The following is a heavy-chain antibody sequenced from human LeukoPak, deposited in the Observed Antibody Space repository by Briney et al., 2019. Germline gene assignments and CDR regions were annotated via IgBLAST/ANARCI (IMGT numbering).Heavy chain of an antibody. J-gene: IGHJ4*02. V-gene: IGHV3-7*01. CDR3: ARDRGYSTFDY. Sequence: GGSLRLSCAASGFTFSNYWMSWVRQAPGKGLEWVANIEQDGGEKNYVDSVRGRFTISRDNARNSLYLQMNSLRAEDTAVYYCARDRGYSTFDYWGQGTLVTVSS. CDR2: IEQDGGEK. D-gene: IGHD4-23*01. CDR1: GFTFSNYW.